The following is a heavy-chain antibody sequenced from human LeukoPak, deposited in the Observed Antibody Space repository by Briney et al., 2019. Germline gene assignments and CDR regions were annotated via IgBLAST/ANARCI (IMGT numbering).Heavy chain of an antibody. D-gene: IGHD3-10*01. V-gene: IGHV4-4*02. Sequence: PSETLSLTCAVSGGSISSSNWWSWVRQPPGKGLEWIGEIYHSGSTNYNPSLKSRVTILVDTSKNQFSLKLSSVTAADTAVYYCARRPYYYGSGFRGTPANNWFDPWGQGTLVTVSS. CDR2: IYHSGST. CDR3: ARRPYYYGSGFRGTPANNWFDP. CDR1: GGSISSSNW. J-gene: IGHJ5*02.